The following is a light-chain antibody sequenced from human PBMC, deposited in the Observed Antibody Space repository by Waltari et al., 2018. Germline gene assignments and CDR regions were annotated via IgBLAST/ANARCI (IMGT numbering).Light chain of an antibody. Sequence: DIVMTQSPDSLAVSLGERATINCKSSQSVLYSSNNKNYLTWSQKKPGQPPKLLIYWASTRESGVPDRFSGSGSGTDFTLTISSLQAEDVAVYYCQQYYNTPFTFGPGTKVDVK. V-gene: IGKV4-1*01. J-gene: IGKJ3*01. CDR1: QSVLYSSNNKNY. CDR2: WAS. CDR3: QQYYNTPFT.